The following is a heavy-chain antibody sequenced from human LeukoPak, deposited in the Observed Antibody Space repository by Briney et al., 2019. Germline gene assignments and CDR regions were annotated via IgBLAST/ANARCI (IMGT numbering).Heavy chain of an antibody. Sequence: GGSLRLSCAASGFTFSSYAMSWVRQAPGEGLEWVSAISGSGGSTYYADSVKGRFTISRDNSNNTLYLQMNSLRAEDTAVYYCAKPLRQYWFDPWGQGTLVTVSS. CDR2: ISGSGGST. V-gene: IGHV3-23*01. CDR3: AKPLRQYWFDP. J-gene: IGHJ5*02. CDR1: GFTFSSYA.